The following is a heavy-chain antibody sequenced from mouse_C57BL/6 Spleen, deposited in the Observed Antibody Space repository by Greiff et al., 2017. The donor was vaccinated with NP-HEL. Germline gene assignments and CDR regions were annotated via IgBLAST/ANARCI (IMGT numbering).Heavy chain of an antibody. CDR3: ANDDGSSRGFAY. J-gene: IGHJ3*01. V-gene: IGHV1-50*01. Sequence: QVQLQQPGAELVKPGASVKLSCKASGYTFTSYWMQWVKQRPGQGLEWIGEIDPSDSYTNYNQKFKGKATLTVDTSSSTSYMQLSSLTSEDSAVYYCANDDGSSRGFAYWGQGTLVTVSA. CDR2: IDPSDSYT. CDR1: GYTFTSYW. D-gene: IGHD1-1*01.